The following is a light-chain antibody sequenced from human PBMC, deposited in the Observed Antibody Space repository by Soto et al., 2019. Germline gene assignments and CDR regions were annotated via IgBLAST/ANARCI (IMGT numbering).Light chain of an antibody. CDR2: SAS. Sequence: DIQMTQSPSSLSESLGDRVTITCRASQTINNYLHWYQQRPGKAPKLLIYSASSLQTGVPPRFSGSGSGTHFTLTISSLQPEDFATYYCQQSSSTPHTFGQGTIVEIK. V-gene: IGKV1-39*01. J-gene: IGKJ2*01. CDR3: QQSSSTPHT. CDR1: QTINNY.